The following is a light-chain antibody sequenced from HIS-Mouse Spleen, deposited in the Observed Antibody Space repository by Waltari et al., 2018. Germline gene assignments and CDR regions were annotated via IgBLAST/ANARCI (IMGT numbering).Light chain of an antibody. CDR3: SSYTSSSTRV. J-gene: IGLJ2*01. Sequence: QSALTQPASVSGSPGQSITISCPGTSSDVGGYNCVSWYQQHPGKAPKLMIYEVSNRPSGVSNRFSGSKSGNTASLTISGLQAEDEADYYCSSYTSSSTRVFGGGTKLTVL. CDR1: SSDVGGYNC. CDR2: EVS. V-gene: IGLV2-14*01.